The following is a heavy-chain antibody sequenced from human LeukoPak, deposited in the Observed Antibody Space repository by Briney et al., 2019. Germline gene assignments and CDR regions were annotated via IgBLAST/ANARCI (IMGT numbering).Heavy chain of an antibody. J-gene: IGHJ4*02. Sequence: GGSLRLSCAASGFTFSSYSMNWVRQAPGKGLEWVSSISSSSSYIYYADSVKGRFTISRDNAKNSLYLQMNSLRAEDTAVYYCARAPIAAAGENWGQGTQVTVSS. V-gene: IGHV3-21*01. CDR3: ARAPIAAAGEN. D-gene: IGHD6-13*01. CDR2: ISSSSSYI. CDR1: GFTFSSYS.